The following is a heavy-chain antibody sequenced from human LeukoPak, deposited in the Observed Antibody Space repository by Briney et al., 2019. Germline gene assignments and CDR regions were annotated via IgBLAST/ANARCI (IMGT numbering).Heavy chain of an antibody. J-gene: IGHJ3*02. CDR3: ARGYSGPGGWFYAFDI. Sequence: GGSLRLSCAASAFTFSINYMTWVRQAPGKGLEWVSVIYSGGGTYYADSVKGRFTNSRDNSKNTLYLQMNSLRAEDTAVYYCARGYSGPGGWFYAFDIWGQGTLVTVSS. V-gene: IGHV3-66*01. CDR2: IYSGGGT. D-gene: IGHD5-12*01. CDR1: AFTFSINY.